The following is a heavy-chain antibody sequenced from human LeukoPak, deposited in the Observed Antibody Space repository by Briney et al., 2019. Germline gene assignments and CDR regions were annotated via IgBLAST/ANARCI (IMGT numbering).Heavy chain of an antibody. D-gene: IGHD2-2*01. CDR1: GFTFSSYW. CDR2: LKQDGSEK. J-gene: IGHJ3*02. Sequence: GGSLRLSCAASGFTFSSYWMSWVRQAPGKGLEWVANLKQDGSEKYYVDSVKGRFTISRDNAKNSLYLQMNSLRAEDTAVYYCAKGYCSSSSCYSYAFDIWGQGTVVTVSS. V-gene: IGHV3-7*03. CDR3: AKGYCSSSSCYSYAFDI.